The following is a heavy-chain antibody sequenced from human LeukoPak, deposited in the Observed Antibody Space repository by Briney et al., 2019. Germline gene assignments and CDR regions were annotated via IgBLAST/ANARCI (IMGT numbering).Heavy chain of an antibody. CDR3: ARGKEMATITGGPDY. CDR2: INPSGGST. CDR1: GYTFTSYY. D-gene: IGHD5-12*01. J-gene: IGHJ4*02. Sequence: ASVKVSCKASGYTFTSYYMHWVRQAPGQGLEWMGIINPSGGSTSYAQKFQGRVTMTRDTPTTTVYMELTSLKSDDTAVYYCARGKEMATITGGPDYWGQGTLVTVSS. V-gene: IGHV1-46*01.